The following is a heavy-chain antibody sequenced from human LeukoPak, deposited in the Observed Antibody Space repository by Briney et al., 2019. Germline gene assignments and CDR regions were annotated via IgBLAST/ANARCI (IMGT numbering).Heavy chain of an antibody. CDR1: GFTFSSYS. D-gene: IGHD1-26*01. CDR3: GRGLGSPLDY. V-gene: IGHV3-48*01. Sequence: GGSLRLSCAASGFTFSSYSMNWVRQAPGRGLEWVSYISSSSSTIYYADSVKGRFTISRDNSKNTLYLQMNSLRAEDTAIYYCGRGLGSPLDYWGQGILVTVSS. J-gene: IGHJ4*02. CDR2: ISSSSSTI.